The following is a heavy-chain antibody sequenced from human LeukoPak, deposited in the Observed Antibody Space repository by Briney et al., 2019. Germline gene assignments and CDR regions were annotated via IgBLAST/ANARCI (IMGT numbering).Heavy chain of an antibody. D-gene: IGHD3-22*01. J-gene: IGHJ4*02. CDR2: IYYSGST. CDR3: ARGFYYDSSGYPL. Sequence: SETLSLTCTVSGGSISSSSYYWGWIRQPPGKGLEWIGSIYYSGSTYYNPSLKSRVTISVDTSKNQFSLKLSSVTAADTAVYYCARGFYYDSSGYPLWGQGTLVTVSS. CDR1: GGSISSSSYY. V-gene: IGHV4-39*01.